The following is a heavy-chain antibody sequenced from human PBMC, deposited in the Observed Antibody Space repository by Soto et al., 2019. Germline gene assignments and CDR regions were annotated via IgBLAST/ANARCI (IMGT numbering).Heavy chain of an antibody. CDR2: ISSDGNNK. D-gene: IGHD1-26*01. V-gene: IGHV3-30*18. J-gene: IGHJ5*02. Sequence: QVQLVESGGGVVQPGRSLRLSCAASGFTFSNYGMHWVRQAPGKGLDWVTVISSDGNNKYYADSVRGRFTISRDNSKNTLFLQMNSLRAEDTAMYYCAKDRPVKARSGSLSSWGQGTLVTVSS. CDR1: GFTFSNYG. CDR3: AKDRPVKARSGSLSS.